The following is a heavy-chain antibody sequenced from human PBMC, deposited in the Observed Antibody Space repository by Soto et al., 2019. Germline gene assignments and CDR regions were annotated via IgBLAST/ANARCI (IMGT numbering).Heavy chain of an antibody. Sequence: SETLSLTCTVSGGSISSGDYYWSWIRQPPGKGLEWIGYIYYSGSTYYNPSLESRVTISVDTSKNQFSLKLNSVTAADTAVYYCARVKMATTFFDYWGQGTLVTVSS. CDR2: IYYSGST. CDR1: GGSISSGDYY. CDR3: ARVKMATTFFDY. V-gene: IGHV4-30-4*01. D-gene: IGHD1-1*01. J-gene: IGHJ4*02.